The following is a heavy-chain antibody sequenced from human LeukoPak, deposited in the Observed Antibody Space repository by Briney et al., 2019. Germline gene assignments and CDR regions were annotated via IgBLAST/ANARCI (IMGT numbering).Heavy chain of an antibody. Sequence: SETLSLTCTVSGGSISSYYLSWIRQPPGKGLEWIGYIYYSGSTNYNPSLKSRVTISVDTSKNQFSLKLSSVTAADTAVYYCARALTGGDFDYWGQGTLVTVSS. CDR1: GGSISSYY. D-gene: IGHD1-14*01. V-gene: IGHV4-59*01. J-gene: IGHJ4*02. CDR2: IYYSGST. CDR3: ARALTGGDFDY.